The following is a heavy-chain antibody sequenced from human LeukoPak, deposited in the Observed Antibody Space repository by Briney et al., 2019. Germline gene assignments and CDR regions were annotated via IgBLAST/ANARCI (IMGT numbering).Heavy chain of an antibody. J-gene: IGHJ4*02. CDR3: AATPQWLVLRYDYYFDY. CDR1: GYTLTELS. D-gene: IGHD6-19*01. Sequence: GASVTVSCKVSGYTLTELSMHWVRQAPGKGLEWMGGFDPEDGETIYAQKFQGRVTMTEDTSTDTAYMELSSLRSEDTAVYYCAATPQWLVLRYDYYFDYWGQGTLVTVSS. CDR2: FDPEDGET. V-gene: IGHV1-24*01.